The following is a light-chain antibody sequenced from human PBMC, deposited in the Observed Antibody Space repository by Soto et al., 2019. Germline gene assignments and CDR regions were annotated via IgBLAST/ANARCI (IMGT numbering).Light chain of an antibody. Sequence: EIVLTQSPDTLSVSPGGRATLSCRASQRISSNLAWYQQKPGQAPRLLIYGASTRATGIPDRFSDSGSGTDFTLTISRLEPEDFAVYYCQQFAASPRTFGQGTKVDI. V-gene: IGKV3-20*01. J-gene: IGKJ1*01. CDR3: QQFAASPRT. CDR1: QRISSN. CDR2: GAS.